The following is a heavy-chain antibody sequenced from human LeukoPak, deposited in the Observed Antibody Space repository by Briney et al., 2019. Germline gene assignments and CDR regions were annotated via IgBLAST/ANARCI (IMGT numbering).Heavy chain of an antibody. CDR3: ARDSLGVTATPNWFDP. CDR1: GFTFSDYY. V-gene: IGHV3-11*01. J-gene: IGHJ5*02. D-gene: IGHD2-21*02. Sequence: GGSLRLSCAASGFTFSDYYMSWIRQAPGKGLEWVSYISSSGSTIYYADSVKGRFTISGDNAKNSLYLQMNSLRAEDTAVYYYARDSLGVTATPNWFDPWGQGTLVTVSS. CDR2: ISSSGSTI.